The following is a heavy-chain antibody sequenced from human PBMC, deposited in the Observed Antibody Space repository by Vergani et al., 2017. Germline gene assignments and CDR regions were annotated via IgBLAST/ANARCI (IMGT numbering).Heavy chain of an antibody. J-gene: IGHJ4*03. CDR1: GFTFSSYG. Sequence: QVQLVESGGGVVQPGRSLRLSCAASGFTFSSYGMHWVRQAPGKGLEWVAVISYDGSNKYYAASVKGRFTISRDNSKNTLYLQMNSLRAEDTAVYYCAKEERYYFDYWGQGTTVTVSS. D-gene: IGHD1-1*01. CDR3: AKEERYYFDY. CDR2: ISYDGSNK. V-gene: IGHV3-30*18.